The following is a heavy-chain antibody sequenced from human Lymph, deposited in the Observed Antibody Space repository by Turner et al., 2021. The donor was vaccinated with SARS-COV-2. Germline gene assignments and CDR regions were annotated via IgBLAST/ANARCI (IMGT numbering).Heavy chain of an antibody. D-gene: IGHD4-17*01. CDR3: ARDIPTTADYFDY. Sequence: EVQLVESGGGLVKPGGSLRLSCAASGFPFSTYSMNWFRQAPGKGLEWISSISSSSSYIYYADSVKGRFTISRDDAKNSLYLQMNSLRAEDTAVYYCARDIPTTADYFDYWGQGTLVTVSS. V-gene: IGHV3-21*01. J-gene: IGHJ4*02. CDR2: ISSSSSYI. CDR1: GFPFSTYS.